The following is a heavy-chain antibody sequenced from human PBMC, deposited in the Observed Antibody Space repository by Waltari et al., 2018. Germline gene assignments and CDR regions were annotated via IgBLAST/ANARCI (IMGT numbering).Heavy chain of an antibody. CDR3: AREQGTVTGDYYYYYGMDV. J-gene: IGHJ6*02. CDR2: IDYSGST. CDR1: GGSISSHY. V-gene: IGHV4-59*11. D-gene: IGHD4-4*01. Sequence: QVQLQESGPGLVKPSETLSLTCTVSGGSISSHYWSWIRQPPGKGLEWIGYIDYSGSTNYNPSLKSRVTISVDTSKNQCSLKLSSVTAADTAVYYCAREQGTVTGDYYYYYGMDVWGQGTTVTVSS.